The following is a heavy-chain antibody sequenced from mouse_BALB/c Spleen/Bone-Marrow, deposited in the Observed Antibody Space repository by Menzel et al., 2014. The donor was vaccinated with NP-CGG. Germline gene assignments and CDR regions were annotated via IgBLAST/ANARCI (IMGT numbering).Heavy chain of an antibody. CDR3: ASLRYGWYFDV. CDR2: IDPAIFT. CDR1: GFNIKDTY. Sequence: VQLQQSGAELVKPGASVKLSCTASGFNIKDTYLHWVKQRPEQGLDWIGRIDPAIFTKYDPKFQGKATITADTSSNTAYLLLSSLTSEDTAVYYCASLRYGWYFDVWGAGTTVTVSS. D-gene: IGHD2-14*01. V-gene: IGHV14-3*02. J-gene: IGHJ1*01.